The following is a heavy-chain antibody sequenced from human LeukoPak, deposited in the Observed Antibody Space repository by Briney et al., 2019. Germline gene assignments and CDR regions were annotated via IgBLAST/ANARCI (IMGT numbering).Heavy chain of an antibody. CDR3: ARATSFISPSDY. V-gene: IGHV3-21*01. D-gene: IGHD3-3*02. CDR2: ISSSSSYI. J-gene: IGHJ4*02. CDR1: GFTFSSYS. Sequence: GGSLRLSCAASGFTFSSYSMNWVRQAPGKGLEWVSSISSSSSYIYYADSVKGRSTISRDNAKNSLYLQMNSLRAEDTAVYYCARATSFISPSDYWGQGTLVTVSS.